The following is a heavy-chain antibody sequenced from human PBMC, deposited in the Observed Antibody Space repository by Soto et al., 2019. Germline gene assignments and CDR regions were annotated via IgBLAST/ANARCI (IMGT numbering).Heavy chain of an antibody. D-gene: IGHD2-2*01. CDR3: ARSQGSSTSLEIYYYYYYGMDV. J-gene: IGHJ6*02. CDR2: IIPISDTT. V-gene: IGHV1-69*13. Sequence: SVKVSCKASGGTFSSYAISWVRQAPGQGLEWMGEIIPISDTTNYAQKFQGRVTITADESTSTAYMDLSSLRSEDTAVYYCARSQGSSTSLEIYYYYYYGMDVWGQGTTVTVSS. CDR1: GGTFSSYA.